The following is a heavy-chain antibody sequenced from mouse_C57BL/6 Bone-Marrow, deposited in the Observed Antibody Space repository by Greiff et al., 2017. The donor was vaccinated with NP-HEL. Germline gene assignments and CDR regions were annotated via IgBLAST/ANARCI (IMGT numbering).Heavy chain of an antibody. J-gene: IGHJ2*01. V-gene: IGHV3-6*01. CDR2: ISYDGSN. CDR3: ARDRRSITTVVFDY. Sequence: EVKLMESGPGLVKPSQSLSLTCSVTGYSITSGYYWNWIRQFPGNKLEWMGYISYDGSNNYNPSLKNRISITRDTSKNQFFLKLNSVTTEDTATYYCARDRRSITTVVFDYWGQGTTLTVSS. D-gene: IGHD1-1*01. CDR1: GYSITSGYY.